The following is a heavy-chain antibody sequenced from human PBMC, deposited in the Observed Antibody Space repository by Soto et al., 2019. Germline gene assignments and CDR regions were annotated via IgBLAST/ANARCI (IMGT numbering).Heavy chain of an antibody. CDR1: GGSISSDGYS. V-gene: IGHV4-30-2*01. CDR2: IYHGGDA. J-gene: IGHJ5*02. Sequence: SETLSLTCAVSGGSISSDGYSWSWIRQPPGKGLEWIGYIYHGGDAYYNPSLKSRVTISVDRSKNQFSLNLSSVTAADTAMYYCARGEAYCSGGTCDYLFDPWGQGTLVTVSS. CDR3: ARGEAYCSGGTCDYLFDP. D-gene: IGHD2-15*01.